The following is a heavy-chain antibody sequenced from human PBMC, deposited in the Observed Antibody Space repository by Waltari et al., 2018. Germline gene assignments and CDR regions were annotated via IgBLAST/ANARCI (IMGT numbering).Heavy chain of an antibody. CDR2: IKGDGNVK. V-gene: IGHV3-7*01. Sequence: EVRLMESGGGLVQPGGSLRLSCAASGFSFNTYWMSWVRQAPGKGLEWVANIKGDGNVKHYVDSVRGRFTISRDNARSSLYLQMDSLRAEDTAVYYCARDGELSGAIPFDYWGQGTLVIVSS. CDR1: GFSFNTYW. J-gene: IGHJ4*02. CDR3: ARDGELSGAIPFDY. D-gene: IGHD1-26*01.